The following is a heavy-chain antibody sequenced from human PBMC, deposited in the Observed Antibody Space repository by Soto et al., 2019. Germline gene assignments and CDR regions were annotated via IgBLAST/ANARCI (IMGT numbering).Heavy chain of an antibody. CDR3: ARVAADYYDSSAPIGY. D-gene: IGHD3-22*01. CDR2: IWYDGSNK. Sequence: PGGSLRLSCAASGFTFSSYGMHWVRQALGKGLEWVAVIWYDGSNKYYADSVKGRFTISRDNSKNTLYLQMNSLGAEDTAVYYCARVAADYYDSSAPIGYWGQGTLVTVSS. V-gene: IGHV3-33*01. CDR1: GFTFSSYG. J-gene: IGHJ4*02.